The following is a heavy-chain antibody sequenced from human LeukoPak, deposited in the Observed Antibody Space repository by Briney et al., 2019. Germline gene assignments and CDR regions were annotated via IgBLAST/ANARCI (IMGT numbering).Heavy chain of an antibody. D-gene: IGHD2-21*02. V-gene: IGHV5-51*01. Sequence: GESLKISCKASGYSFTNNWIGWVRQMPGKGLEWMGIIYPGDSDTRYSPPFKGQVTISADKSITTAYLQWGSLRASDTAMYYCARAPYCGGDCYPSSFDYWGQGTLVTVSS. J-gene: IGHJ4*02. CDR2: IYPGDSDT. CDR1: GYSFTNNW. CDR3: ARAPYCGGDCYPSSFDY.